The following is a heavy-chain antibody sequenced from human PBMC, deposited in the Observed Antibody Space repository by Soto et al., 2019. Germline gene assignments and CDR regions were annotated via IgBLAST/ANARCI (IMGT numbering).Heavy chain of an antibody. J-gene: IGHJ4*02. D-gene: IGHD3-22*01. CDR1: GDSISNYY. Sequence: PSETLSLTCTVSGDSISNYYWSWIRQPPGKGLEWIGYIFYSGGTNYNPSLDSRVTISADTSKNQFSLKLSSVTAADTAVYYCARFYYDGSRYHSALDHWGQGILVTVSS. V-gene: IGHV4-59*01. CDR2: IFYSGGT. CDR3: ARFYYDGSRYHSALDH.